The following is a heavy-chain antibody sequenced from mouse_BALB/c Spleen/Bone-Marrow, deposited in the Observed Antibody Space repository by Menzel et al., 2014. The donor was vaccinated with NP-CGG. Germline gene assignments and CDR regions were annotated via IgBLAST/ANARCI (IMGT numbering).Heavy chain of an antibody. J-gene: IGHJ3*01. V-gene: IGHV2-5-1*01. CDR3: AKSAGFAY. Sequence: VKLVESGPSLVQPSQSLSIPCTVSGFSLTSYGVHWVRQSPGKGLEWLGVIWRGGSTDYNAAFMSRLSITEDNSKSXVFFKMNSLQADDTAIYYCAKSAGFAYWGQGTLVTVSA. CDR2: IWRGGST. CDR1: GFSLTSYG.